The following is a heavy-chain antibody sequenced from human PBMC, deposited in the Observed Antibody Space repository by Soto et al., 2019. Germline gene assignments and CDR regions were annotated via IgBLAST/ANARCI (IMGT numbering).Heavy chain of an antibody. Sequence: SETLSLTCTVSGGSISSSSYYWGWIRQPPGKGLEWIGSIYYSGSTYYNPSLKSRVTISVDTSKNQFSLKLSSVTAADTAVYYCSTALDDTAMVFPFDYWGQGTLVTVSS. CDR1: GGSISSSSYY. V-gene: IGHV4-39*01. J-gene: IGHJ4*02. CDR2: IYYSGST. D-gene: IGHD5-18*01. CDR3: STALDDTAMVFPFDY.